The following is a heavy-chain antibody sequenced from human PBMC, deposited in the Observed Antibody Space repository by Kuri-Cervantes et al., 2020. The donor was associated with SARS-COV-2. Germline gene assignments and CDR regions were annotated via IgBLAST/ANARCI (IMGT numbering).Heavy chain of an antibody. CDR1: GGTFSSYA. CDR2: ISGSGGST. J-gene: IGHJ1*01. V-gene: IGHV3-23*01. D-gene: IGHD6-19*01. Sequence: SCKASGGTFSSYAMHWVRQAPEKGLEWVSAISGSGGSTYYADSVKGRFTISRDNSKNTLYLQMNSLRAEDTAVYYCAKDESAITVVSNAYFQHWGQGTLVTVSS. CDR3: AKDESAITVVSNAYFQH.